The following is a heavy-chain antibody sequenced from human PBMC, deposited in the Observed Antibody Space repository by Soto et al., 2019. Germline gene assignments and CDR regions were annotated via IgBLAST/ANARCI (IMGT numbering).Heavy chain of an antibody. V-gene: IGHV1-46*01. CDR2: INPGGGRT. CDR1: GYIFSSHC. J-gene: IGHJ6*02. D-gene: IGHD2-2*01. CDR3: ARDVSAPGATYVMDV. Sequence: VASVKVSCKASGYIFSSHCIYWVREAPGQGLQWRGVINPGGGRTAYAQKSHGRVTLTRAMSTSTVYMELNSLTYDDTAVSYCARDVSAPGATYVMDVWGQGTTGTVSS.